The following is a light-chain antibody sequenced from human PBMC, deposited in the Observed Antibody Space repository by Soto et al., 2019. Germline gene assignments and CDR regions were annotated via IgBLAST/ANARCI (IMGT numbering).Light chain of an antibody. J-gene: IGLJ1*01. Sequence: SYELPQPPSVSVAPGKTARITCGGNNIGSKSVHWYQQKPGQAPVLVIYYDSDRPSGIPERFPGSNSGNTATLTISRVEAGDEADYYCQVWDTSSDHPGVFGTGTKVTVL. V-gene: IGLV3-21*04. CDR2: YDS. CDR3: QVWDTSSDHPGV. CDR1: NIGSKS.